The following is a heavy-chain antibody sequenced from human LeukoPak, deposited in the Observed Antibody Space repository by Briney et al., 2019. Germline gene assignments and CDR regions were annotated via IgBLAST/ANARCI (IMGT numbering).Heavy chain of an antibody. D-gene: IGHD3-9*01. CDR1: GYTFTGYY. CDR3: ARSQYDVLTGSPDY. J-gene: IGHJ4*02. CDR2: INPNTGGT. V-gene: IGHV1-2*02. Sequence: ASVKVSCKASGYTFTGYYMHWVRQAAGQGLKWMGWINPNTGGTNYAQNFQDRVTMTSDASISTAYMDLSRLTSEDTAVYYCARSQYDVLTGSPDYWGQGTLVTVSS.